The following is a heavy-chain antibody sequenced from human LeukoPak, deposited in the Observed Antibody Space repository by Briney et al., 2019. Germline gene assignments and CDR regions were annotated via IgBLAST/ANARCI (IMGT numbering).Heavy chain of an antibody. CDR3: AKHETGGFFGFDY. CDR1: GFTFDDYT. V-gene: IGHV3-43*01. J-gene: IGHJ4*02. CDR2: ISWDGGST. D-gene: IGHD1-26*01. Sequence: GGSLRLSCAASGFTFDDYTMHWVRHAPGKGLEWVSLISWDGGSTYYADSVKGRFTISRDNSKNSLYLQMNSLRTEDTALYYCAKHETGGFFGFDYWGQGTLVTVSS.